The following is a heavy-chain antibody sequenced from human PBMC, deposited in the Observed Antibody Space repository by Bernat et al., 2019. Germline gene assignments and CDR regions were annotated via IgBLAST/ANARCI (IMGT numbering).Heavy chain of an antibody. J-gene: IGHJ2*01. Sequence: EVQLVESGGGLVQPGGSLRLSCAASGFTFSSYSMNWVRQAPGKGLEWVSSISSSSSYIYYADSVKGRFTISRDNAKNSLYLQMNSLRAEDTAVYYCARDPNYYDSSGYYRYWYFDLCGRGTLVTVSS. CDR1: GFTFSSYS. CDR2: ISSSSSYI. D-gene: IGHD3-22*01. V-gene: IGHV3-21*01. CDR3: ARDPNYYDSSGYYRYWYFDL.